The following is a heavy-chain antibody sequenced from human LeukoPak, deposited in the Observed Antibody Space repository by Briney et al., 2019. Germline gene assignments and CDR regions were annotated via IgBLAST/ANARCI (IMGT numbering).Heavy chain of an antibody. Sequence: SETLSLTCAVYGGSFSGYYWSWIRQPPGKGLEWIGEINHSGSTNYNPSLKSRVTISVDTSKNQFSLKLSSVTAADTAVYYCVNYYDSSDYQQPNHFDYWGQGTLVTVSS. V-gene: IGHV4-34*01. J-gene: IGHJ4*02. D-gene: IGHD3-22*01. CDR1: GGSFSGYY. CDR3: VNYYDSSDYQQPNHFDY. CDR2: INHSGST.